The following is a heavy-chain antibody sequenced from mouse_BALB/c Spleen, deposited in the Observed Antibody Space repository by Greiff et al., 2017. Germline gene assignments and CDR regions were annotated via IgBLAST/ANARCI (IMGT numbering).Heavy chain of an antibody. CDR1: GYTFSSYW. D-gene: IGHD2-14*01. CDR2: ILPGSGST. V-gene: IGHV1-9*01. CDR3: ARRWGTREFAY. Sequence: QVHVKQSGAELMKPGASVKISCKATGYTFSSYWIEWVKQRPGHGLEWIGEILPGSGSTNYNEKFKGKATFTADTSSNTAYMQLSSLTSEDSAVYYCARRWGTREFAYWGQGTLVTVSA. J-gene: IGHJ3*01.